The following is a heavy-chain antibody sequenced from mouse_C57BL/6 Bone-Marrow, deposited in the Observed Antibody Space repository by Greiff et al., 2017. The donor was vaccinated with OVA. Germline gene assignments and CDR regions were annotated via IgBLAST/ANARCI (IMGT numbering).Heavy chain of an antibody. V-gene: IGHV5-6*01. D-gene: IGHD2-2*01. Sequence: EVQLVESGGDLVKPGGSLTLSCAASGFTFSSYGMSWVRQTPDKRLEWVANISSGGSYTYYPDRVKVRFTISRDNAKNTLYLQMSSLKAEDTAMYYCASPLRWLRRTEAWFAYWGQGTLVTVSA. CDR1: GFTFSSYG. J-gene: IGHJ3*01. CDR2: ISSGGSYT. CDR3: ASPLRWLRRTEAWFAY.